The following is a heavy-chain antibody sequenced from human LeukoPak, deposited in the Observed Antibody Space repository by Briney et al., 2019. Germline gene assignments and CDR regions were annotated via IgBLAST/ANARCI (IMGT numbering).Heavy chain of an antibody. Sequence: SETLSLTCTVSGGSISSGSYYWSWIRQPAGKRLEWIGRIYTSGSTNYNPSLKSRVTISVDTSKNQFSLKLSSVTAADTAVYYCARGDDYYDSSGYDFDFWGQGILATVSS. J-gene: IGHJ4*02. CDR3: ARGDDYYDSSGYDFDF. CDR1: GGSISSGSYY. D-gene: IGHD3-22*01. V-gene: IGHV4-61*02. CDR2: IYTSGST.